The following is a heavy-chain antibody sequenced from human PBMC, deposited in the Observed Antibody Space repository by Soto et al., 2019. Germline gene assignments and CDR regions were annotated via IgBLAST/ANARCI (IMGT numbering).Heavy chain of an antibody. J-gene: IGHJ6*02. V-gene: IGHV3-7*01. CDR3: ATFPEDYYYYGMDV. Sequence: GSLRLSCAASGFTFSSYWMSWVRQAPGKGLEWVANIKQDGSEKYYVDSVKGRFTISRDNAKNSLYLQMNSLRAEDTAVYYCATFPEDYYYYGMDVWGQGTTVTVSS. CDR1: GFTFSSYW. CDR2: IKQDGSEK.